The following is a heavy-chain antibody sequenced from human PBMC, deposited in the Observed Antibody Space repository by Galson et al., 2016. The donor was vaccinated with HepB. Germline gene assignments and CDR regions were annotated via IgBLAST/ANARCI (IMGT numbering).Heavy chain of an antibody. CDR1: GFILSNNW. D-gene: IGHD7-27*01. J-gene: IGHJ5*02. V-gene: IGHV3-74*01. CDR2: VNEDGSRI. CDR3: SRDFTGERGS. Sequence: SLRLSCAASGFILSNNWMHWVRQAPGKGLVWVARVNEDGSRINHADSVRGRFTISRDIAKNTLYLQMNSLRVDDTAVYYCSRDFTGERGSWGQGTLVTVSS.